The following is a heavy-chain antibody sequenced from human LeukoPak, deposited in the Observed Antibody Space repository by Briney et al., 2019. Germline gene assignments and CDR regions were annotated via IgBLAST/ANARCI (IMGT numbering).Heavy chain of an antibody. CDR2: IYSGGST. CDR3: ARVNGPVPSYFDY. V-gene: IGHV3-66*02. J-gene: IGHJ4*02. Sequence: PGGSLRLSCAASGFTVSSNYMSWVRQAPGKGLGWVSVIYSGGSTYYADSVKGRFTISRDNSKNTLYLQMNSLRAEDTAVYYCARVNGPVPSYFDYWGQGTLVTVSS. D-gene: IGHD3-10*01. CDR1: GFTVSSNY.